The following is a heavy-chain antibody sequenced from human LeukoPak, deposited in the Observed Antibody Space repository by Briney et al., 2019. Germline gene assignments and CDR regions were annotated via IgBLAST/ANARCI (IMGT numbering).Heavy chain of an antibody. CDR2: IYNDGRT. J-gene: IGHJ3*02. CDR1: GFSFSSYR. Sequence: PGGSLRLSCAASGFSFSSYRMNWVRQAPGKGLEWVSLIYNDGRTYYADSVKGRCTISRDNLKNVLYLQMNSLKVEDTALYYCARGLFLSGYLDAFDIWGQGTVVTVSS. CDR3: ARGLFLSGYLDAFDI. V-gene: IGHV3-53*01. D-gene: IGHD3-22*01.